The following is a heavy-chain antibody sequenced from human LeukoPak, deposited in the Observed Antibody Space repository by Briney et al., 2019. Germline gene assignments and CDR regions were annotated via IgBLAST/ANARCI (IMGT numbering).Heavy chain of an antibody. CDR2: IIPILGIA. V-gene: IGHV1-69*04. CDR1: GGTFSSYA. CDR3: ASGPLQFNRFDP. Sequence: SVKVSCKASGGTFSSYAISWVRQAPGQGLEWMGRIIPILGIANYAQKFQGRVTITADKSTSTAYMELSSLRSEDTAVYYCASGPLQFNRFDPWGQGTLVTVSS. J-gene: IGHJ5*02. D-gene: IGHD3/OR15-3a*01.